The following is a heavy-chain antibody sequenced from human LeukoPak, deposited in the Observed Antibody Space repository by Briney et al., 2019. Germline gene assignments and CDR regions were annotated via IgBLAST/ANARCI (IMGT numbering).Heavy chain of an antibody. CDR3: ARGQAQWLVWWGLDY. Sequence: GGSLRLSCAASGFTFSSFAMHWVRQAPGKGLEWVAVISYDGSNKYYADSVKGRFTISRDNSKNTLYLQMNSLRAEDTAVYYCARGQAQWLVWWGLDYWGQGTLVTVSS. CDR1: GFTFSSFA. V-gene: IGHV3-30-3*01. J-gene: IGHJ4*02. CDR2: ISYDGSNK. D-gene: IGHD6-19*01.